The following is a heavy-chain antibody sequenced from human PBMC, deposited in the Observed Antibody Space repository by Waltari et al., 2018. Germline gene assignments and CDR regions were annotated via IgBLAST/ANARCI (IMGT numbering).Heavy chain of an antibody. CDR1: GDSITSNRFY. D-gene: IGHD7-27*01. V-gene: IGHV4-61*02. CDR3: AREVTKVELGRRLPHFFDS. CDR2: FYSSEYI. J-gene: IGHJ4*02. Sequence: QVQLQESGPGLVKPSQTLSLTCTVSGDSITSNRFYWHWFRQPAGKGLEWIGRFYSSEYINYNPSLKSRVTISRDTSKKQFFLKLTSVTAADTAFYYCAREVTKVELGRRLPHFFDSWGQGTLVTVSS.